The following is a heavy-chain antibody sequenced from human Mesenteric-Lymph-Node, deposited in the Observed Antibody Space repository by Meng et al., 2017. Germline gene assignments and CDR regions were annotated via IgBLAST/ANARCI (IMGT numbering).Heavy chain of an antibody. V-gene: IGHV4-30-4*01. CDR3: ARGFLSFVRVFDY. D-gene: IGHD2/OR15-2a*01. Sequence: QWQLQDSAPGLVKPSQTLSLTCSVSGGSISSGDSYWSCIRQPPGKGLEWIGEINHSGSTNYNPSLKSRVTISVDTSKNQFSLKLSSVTAADTAVYYCARGFLSFVRVFDYWGQGTLVTVSS. CDR2: INHSGST. J-gene: IGHJ4*02. CDR1: GGSISSGDSY.